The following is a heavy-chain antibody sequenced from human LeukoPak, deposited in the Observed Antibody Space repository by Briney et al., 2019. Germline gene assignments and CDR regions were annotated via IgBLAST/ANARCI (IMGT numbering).Heavy chain of an antibody. D-gene: IGHD6-25*01. CDR2: ISYSGST. CDR3: ARGYSTGWTYYFDY. Sequence: PSETLSLTCTVSDGAITGYYWGWIRQPPGKGLEWIAHISYSGSTNYNPSLKSRVTISVDTSKNHFSLKLNSVTAADTAVYYCARGYSTGWTYYFDYWGQGALVTVSS. J-gene: IGHJ4*02. V-gene: IGHV4-59*01. CDR1: DGAITGYY.